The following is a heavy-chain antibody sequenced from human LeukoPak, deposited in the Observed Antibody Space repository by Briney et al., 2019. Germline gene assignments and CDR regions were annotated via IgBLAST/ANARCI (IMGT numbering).Heavy chain of an antibody. CDR2: ISGSGGRT. Sequence: GGSLRLSCAASGFTFSSYAMSWVRQAPGKGLEWVSSISGSGGRTHYADSVRGRFTISRDNSKNTLYLQTDSLRAEDTAVYYCATPPTVTRNYWGQGTLVTVSS. CDR3: ATPPTVTRNY. V-gene: IGHV3-23*01. CDR1: GFTFSSYA. J-gene: IGHJ4*02. D-gene: IGHD4-17*01.